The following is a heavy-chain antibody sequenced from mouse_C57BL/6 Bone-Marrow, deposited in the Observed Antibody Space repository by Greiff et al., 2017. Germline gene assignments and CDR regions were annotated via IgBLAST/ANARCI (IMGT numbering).Heavy chain of an antibody. Sequence: QVQLQQSGAELVKPGASVKLSCKASGYTFTSYWMQWVKQRPGQGLEWIGEIDPSDSYTNYNQKFKGQATLTVDTSSSTDYMQLSSLTSEDAAVYYCARPDDYYAMDYWGQGTSVTVSS. CDR3: ARPDDYYAMDY. J-gene: IGHJ4*01. V-gene: IGHV1-50*01. CDR2: IDPSDSYT. CDR1: GYTFTSYW.